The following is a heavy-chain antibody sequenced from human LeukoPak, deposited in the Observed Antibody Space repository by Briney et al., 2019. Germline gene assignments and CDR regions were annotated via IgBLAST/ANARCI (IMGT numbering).Heavy chain of an antibody. D-gene: IGHD5-12*01. CDR1: GGSISSSSYY. CDR3: TCFGGYEHDY. CDR2: IYYSGST. Sequence: SETLSLTCTVSGGSISSSSYYWGWIRQPPGKGLEWIGSIYYSGSTYYNPSLKSRVTISVDTSKNQFSLKLSSVTAADTAVYYCTCFGGYEHDYWGQGTLVTVSS. J-gene: IGHJ4*02. V-gene: IGHV4-39*07.